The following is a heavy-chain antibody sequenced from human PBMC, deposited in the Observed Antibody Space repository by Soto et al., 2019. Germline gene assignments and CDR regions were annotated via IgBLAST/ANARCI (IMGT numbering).Heavy chain of an antibody. D-gene: IGHD2-15*01. CDR1: GYTFTSYY. CDR3: ARDLYCSGGSCYSTDDAFDI. CDR2: INPSGGST. J-gene: IGHJ3*02. Sequence: GASVKVSCKASGYTFTSYYMHWVRQAPGQGLEWTGIINPSGGSTSYAQKFQGRVTMTRDTSTSTVYMELSSLRSEDTAVYYCARDLYCSGGSCYSTDDAFDIWGQGTMVTVSS. V-gene: IGHV1-46*01.